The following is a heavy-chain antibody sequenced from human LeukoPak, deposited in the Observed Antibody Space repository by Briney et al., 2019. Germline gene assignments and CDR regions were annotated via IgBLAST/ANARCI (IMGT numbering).Heavy chain of an antibody. CDR3: ARASDYGGNFDY. CDR2: IYYSGST. D-gene: IGHD4-23*01. V-gene: IGHV4-59*01. J-gene: IGHJ4*02. Sequence: KPSETLSLTCTVSGGSISSYYWSWIRQPPGKGLEWIGYIYYSGSTNYNPSLKSRVTISVDTSKNQFSLKLSSVTAADTAVYYCARASDYGGNFDYWGQGTLVTVSS. CDR1: GGSISSYY.